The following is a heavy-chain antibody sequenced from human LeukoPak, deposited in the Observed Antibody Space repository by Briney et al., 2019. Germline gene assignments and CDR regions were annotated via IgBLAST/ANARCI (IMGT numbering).Heavy chain of an antibody. D-gene: IGHD6-13*01. Sequence: SETLSLTCTVSGGSISSYYWSWIRQPPGKGLEWIGYIYYSGSTNYNPSLKSRVTISVDTSKNQFSLKLSSVTAADTAVYYCARRGRRGSSWYYMDVWGKGTTVTISS. V-gene: IGHV4-59*01. CDR3: ARRGRRGSSWYYMDV. CDR1: GGSISSYY. CDR2: IYYSGST. J-gene: IGHJ6*03.